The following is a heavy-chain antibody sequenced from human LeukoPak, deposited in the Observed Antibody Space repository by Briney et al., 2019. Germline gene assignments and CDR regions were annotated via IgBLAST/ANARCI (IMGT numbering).Heavy chain of an antibody. D-gene: IGHD5-18*01. CDR2: INHSGST. Sequence: GSLRLSCAASGFTFSSYGMSWIRQPPGKGLEWIGEINHSGSTNYNPSLKSRVTISVDTSKNQFSLKLSSVTAADTAVYYCARGRRYSYGSRLNTNLSRYYYYMDVWGKGTTVTVSS. J-gene: IGHJ6*03. V-gene: IGHV4-34*01. CDR3: ARGRRYSYGSRLNTNLSRYYYYMDV. CDR1: GFTFSSYG.